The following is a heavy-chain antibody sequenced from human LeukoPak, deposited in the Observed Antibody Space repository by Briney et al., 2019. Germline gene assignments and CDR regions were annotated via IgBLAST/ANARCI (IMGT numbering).Heavy chain of an antibody. CDR3: AKDGQGFTAEYFQH. Sequence: PGGSLRLSCAASGFTFSSYAMSWVRQAPGKGPEWVSAISGSGGSTYYADSVKGRFTISRDNSKNTLYLQMNSLRAEDTAVYYCAKDGQGFTAEYFQHWGQGTLVTVSS. D-gene: IGHD3-3*01. V-gene: IGHV3-23*01. CDR2: ISGSGGST. J-gene: IGHJ1*01. CDR1: GFTFSSYA.